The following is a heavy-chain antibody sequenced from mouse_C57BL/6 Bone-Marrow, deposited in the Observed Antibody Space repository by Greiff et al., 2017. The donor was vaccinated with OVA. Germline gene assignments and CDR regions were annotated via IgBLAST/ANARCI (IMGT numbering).Heavy chain of an antibody. V-gene: IGHV2-2*01. D-gene: IGHD1-1*01. Sequence: VQLQESGPGLVQPSQSLSITCTVSGFSLTSYGVHWVRQSPGKGLEWLGVIWSGGSTDYTAAFLSRLSISTDKTKSQGFFKMNRLQADDTAIYYCASLLLRPGAMDYWGQGTSVTVSS. CDR3: ASLLLRPGAMDY. J-gene: IGHJ4*01. CDR1: GFSLTSYG. CDR2: IWSGGST.